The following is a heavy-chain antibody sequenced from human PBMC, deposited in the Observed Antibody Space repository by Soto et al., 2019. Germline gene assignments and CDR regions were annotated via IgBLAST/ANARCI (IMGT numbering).Heavy chain of an antibody. CDR2: ISAYNGNT. Sequence: ASVKVSCKASGYTFTSYGISWVRQAPGQGLEWMGWISAYNGNTNYAQKLQGRATMTTDTSTSTAYMELRSLRSDDTAVYYCARVMVRGVPASYYGMDVWGQGTTVTVSS. V-gene: IGHV1-18*01. D-gene: IGHD3-10*01. CDR1: GYTFTSYG. CDR3: ARVMVRGVPASYYGMDV. J-gene: IGHJ6*02.